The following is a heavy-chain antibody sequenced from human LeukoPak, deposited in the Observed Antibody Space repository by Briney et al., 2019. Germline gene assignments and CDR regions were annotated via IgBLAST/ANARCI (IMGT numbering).Heavy chain of an antibody. CDR3: ARDLGSAYGVPRWFDP. CDR2: IYTTGST. D-gene: IGHD4-17*01. J-gene: IGHJ5*02. CDR1: GGSFSGYY. Sequence: SETLSLTCAVYGGSFSGYYWSWIRQPAEKGLEWIGRIYTTGSTNYNPSLQSRVTMSVDTSKNQFSLKLRSVTAADTAVYYCARDLGSAYGVPRWFDPWGQGTLVSVSS. V-gene: IGHV4-4*07.